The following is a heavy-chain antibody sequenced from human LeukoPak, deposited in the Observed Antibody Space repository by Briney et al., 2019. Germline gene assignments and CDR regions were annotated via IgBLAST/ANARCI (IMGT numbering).Heavy chain of an antibody. V-gene: IGHV4-34*01. CDR2: INHSGST. CDR3: AREPSSSWGREGYFDY. J-gene: IGHJ4*02. Sequence: PSETLSLTCAVYGGSFSGYYWSWIRQPPGKGLEWIGEINHSGSTNYNPSLKSRVTISVDTSKNQFSLKLSSVTAADTAVYYCAREPSSSWGREGYFDYWGQGTLVTVSS. D-gene: IGHD6-13*01. CDR1: GGSFSGYY.